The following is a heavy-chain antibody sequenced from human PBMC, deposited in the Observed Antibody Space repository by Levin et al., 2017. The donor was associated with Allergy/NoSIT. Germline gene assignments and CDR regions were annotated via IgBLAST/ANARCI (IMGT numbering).Heavy chain of an antibody. J-gene: IGHJ3*02. CDR1: GFTFSSYA. Sequence: PGGSLRLSCAASGFTFSSYAMSWVRQAPGKGLEWVSAISGSGGSTYYADSVKGRFTISRDNSKNTLYLQMNSLRAEDTAVYYCAKVVGATTVYDAFDSWGQGTMVTVSS. CDR2: ISGSGGST. CDR3: AKVVGATTVYDAFDS. V-gene: IGHV3-23*01. D-gene: IGHD1-26*01.